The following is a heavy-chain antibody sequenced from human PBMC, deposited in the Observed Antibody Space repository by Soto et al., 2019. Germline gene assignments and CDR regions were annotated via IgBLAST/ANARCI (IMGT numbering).Heavy chain of an antibody. CDR2: IYYGGTT. CDR1: SYAISSSNW. J-gene: IGHJ4*02. D-gene: IGHD1-26*01. CDR3: ARREIQGPIDY. Sequence: QVQLQESGRGLVKPSDTLSLTCAVSSYAISSSNWWGWIRQPPGKGLEWIGYIYYGGTTYYNPSLKSRVTMSVDTSKNQFSLKLTSVTAVDTAVYYCARREIQGPIDYWGQGTLVTVSS. V-gene: IGHV4-28*01.